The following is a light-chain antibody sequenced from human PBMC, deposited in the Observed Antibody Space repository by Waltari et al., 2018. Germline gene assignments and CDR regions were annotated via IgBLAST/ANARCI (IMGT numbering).Light chain of an antibody. CDR3: CSYAGRNIWV. V-gene: IGLV2-23*02. Sequence: QSALTQPASVAGSPGQSLTISCTGTSSDVGFHHLVSWYQQHPDKAPQLMVYEVIERPSGVFNRFSGSKSGNTAALTISGLQAEDEAAYSCCSYAGRNIWVFGGGTKLTVL. CDR1: SSDVGFHHL. CDR2: EVI. J-gene: IGLJ3*02.